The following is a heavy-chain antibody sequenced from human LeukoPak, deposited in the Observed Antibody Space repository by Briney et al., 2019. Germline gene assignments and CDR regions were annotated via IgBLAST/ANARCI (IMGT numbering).Heavy chain of an antibody. J-gene: IGHJ4*02. Sequence: GGSLRLSCATSGFSFSAYEMNWVRQAPGKGLEWVSYISSSGNTMCYADSVKGRFTTARDNADNSVYLQMDSLRAEDTAVYYCARGPPYDYWGQGTLVTVSS. CDR1: GFSFSAYE. CDR3: ARGPPYDY. V-gene: IGHV3-48*03. CDR2: ISSSGNTM.